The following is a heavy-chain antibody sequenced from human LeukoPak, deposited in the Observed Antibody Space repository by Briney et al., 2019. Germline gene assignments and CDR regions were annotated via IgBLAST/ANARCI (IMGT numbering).Heavy chain of an antibody. D-gene: IGHD3-16*01. V-gene: IGHV3-48*03. J-gene: IGHJ3*02. Sequence: GGSLRLSCAASGFTFSNFGLNWVRQAPGKGLQWVSFISSTGITKYYADSVRGRFTISRDNTRNSLYLQMSSLRAEDTAVYYCARDLVSGAYTFDTWGQGTVVTVSS. CDR3: ARDLVSGAYTFDT. CDR1: GFTFSNFG. CDR2: ISSTGITK.